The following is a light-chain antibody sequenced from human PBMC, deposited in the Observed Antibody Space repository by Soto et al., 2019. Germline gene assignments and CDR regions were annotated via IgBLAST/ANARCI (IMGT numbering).Light chain of an antibody. Sequence: IVITQAPSTLSVSPGERATLSCRASQSVSSNLAWYQQKPGQAPRLLIYGASTRATGIPARFSGSGSGTEFTLTISSLQSEDFAVYYCQQYNNWPPITFGQGTRLEIK. CDR1: QSVSSN. CDR3: QQYNNWPPIT. CDR2: GAS. J-gene: IGKJ5*01. V-gene: IGKV3-15*01.